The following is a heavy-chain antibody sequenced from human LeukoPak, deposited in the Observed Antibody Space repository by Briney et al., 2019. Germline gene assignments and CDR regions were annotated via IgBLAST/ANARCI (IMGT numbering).Heavy chain of an antibody. D-gene: IGHD2-8*01. CDR1: GGTFSSYA. CDR2: IIPIFGTA. V-gene: IGHV1-69*06. J-gene: IGHJ5*02. Sequence: SVKVSCKASGGTFSSYAISWVRQAPGQGLEWMGGIIPIFGTANYAQKFQGRVTITADKSTSTAYMELSSLRSEDTAVYYCARDRSGVKGIWFDPWGQGTLVTVSS. CDR3: ARDRSGVKGIWFDP.